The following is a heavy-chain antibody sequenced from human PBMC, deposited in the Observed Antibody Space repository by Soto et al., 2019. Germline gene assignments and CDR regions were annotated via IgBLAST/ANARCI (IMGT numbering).Heavy chain of an antibody. CDR3: ARGPPKGYCSGGSCYSRY. Sequence: QVQLVQSGAEVKKPGASVKVSCKASGYTFTSYDINWVRQATGQGLEWMGWMNPISGNTGYAQKFQGRVTMTRNTSISTAYMELSSLRSEDTAVYYCARGPPKGYCSGGSCYSRYWGQGTLVTVSS. CDR2: MNPISGNT. J-gene: IGHJ4*02. D-gene: IGHD2-15*01. CDR1: GYTFTSYD. V-gene: IGHV1-8*01.